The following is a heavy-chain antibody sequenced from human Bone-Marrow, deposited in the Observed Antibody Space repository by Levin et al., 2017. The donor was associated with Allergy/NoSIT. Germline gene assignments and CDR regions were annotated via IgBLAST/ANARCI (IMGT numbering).Heavy chain of an antibody. J-gene: IGHJ4*02. V-gene: IGHV4-59*01. Sequence: SQTLSLACTVSGGSISSYYWSWIRQPPGKGLEWIGYIYYSGSTNYNPSLKSRVTISVDTSKNQFSLKLSSVTAADTAVYYCARGGAQWLVPVGFDYWGQGTLVTVSS. CDR1: GGSISSYY. CDR3: ARGGAQWLVPVGFDY. CDR2: IYYSGST. D-gene: IGHD6-19*01.